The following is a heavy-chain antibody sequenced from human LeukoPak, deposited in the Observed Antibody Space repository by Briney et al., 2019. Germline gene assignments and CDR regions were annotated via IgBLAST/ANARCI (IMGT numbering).Heavy chain of an antibody. CDR1: GDSVSNDTAA. J-gene: IGHJ6*02. CDR2: TYYRSRWYY. V-gene: IGHV6-1*01. CDR3: ARLRRYIKQATSGMDV. D-gene: IGHD5-18*01. Sequence: SQTLSLTCAISGDSVSNDTAAWSWIRQSPSRGLEWLGRTYYRSRWYYDYAISVKSRMTIDLETSKNRFSLHLNSVTPDDTAVYYCARLRRYIKQATSGMDVWGQGTTVTVSS.